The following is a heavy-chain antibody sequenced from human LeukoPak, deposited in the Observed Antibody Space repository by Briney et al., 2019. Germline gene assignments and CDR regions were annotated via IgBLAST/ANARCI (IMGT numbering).Heavy chain of an antibody. V-gene: IGHV6-1*01. CDR2: TYYRSKWYN. D-gene: IGHD7-27*01. J-gene: IGHJ6*03. CDR1: GDSVSSNSAA. Sequence: SQTLSLTCAISGDSVSSNSAAWNWIRQSPSRGLEWLGRTYYRSKWYNDYAVSVKSRITINPDTSKNQFSLQLNSVTPEDTAVYYCARDRKLGIEYYYYYMDVWGKGTTVTVSS. CDR3: ARDRKLGIEYYYYYMDV.